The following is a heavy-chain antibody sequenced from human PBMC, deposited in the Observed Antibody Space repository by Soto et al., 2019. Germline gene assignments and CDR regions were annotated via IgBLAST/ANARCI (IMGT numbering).Heavy chain of an antibody. V-gene: IGHV4-39*01. Sequence: PSETLSLTCTVSGGSISSSSYYWGWIRQPPGKGLEWIGSIYYSGSTYYNPSLKSRVTISVDTSKNQFSLKLSSVTAADTAVYYCARHVTQQLVKRPIHFDYWGQGTLVTVSS. D-gene: IGHD6-13*01. CDR3: ARHVTQQLVKRPIHFDY. CDR2: IYYSGST. J-gene: IGHJ4*02. CDR1: GGSISSSSYY.